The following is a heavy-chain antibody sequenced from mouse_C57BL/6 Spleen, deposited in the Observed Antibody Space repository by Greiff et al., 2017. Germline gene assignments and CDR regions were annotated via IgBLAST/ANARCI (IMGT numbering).Heavy chain of an antibody. V-gene: IGHV2-5*01. CDR1: GFSLTSYG. D-gene: IGHD2-4*01. CDR3: AKKGGDDYDDGDYYAMDY. Sequence: VQLQQSGPGLVQPSQSLSITCKVSGFSLTSYGVHWVRQSPGKGLEWLGVIWRGGSTDYNAAFMSRLSITKDNSKSQVFFKMNSLQADDTAIYXCAKKGGDDYDDGDYYAMDYWGQGTSVTVSS. J-gene: IGHJ4*01. CDR2: IWRGGST.